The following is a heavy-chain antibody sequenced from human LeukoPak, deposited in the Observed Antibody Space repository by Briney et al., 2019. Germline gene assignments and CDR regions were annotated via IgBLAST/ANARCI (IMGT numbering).Heavy chain of an antibody. J-gene: IGHJ3*02. CDR1: GFTFSSYE. V-gene: IGHV3-48*03. Sequence: GGSLRLSCAASGFTFSSYEMNWVRQAPGKGLEWVSYISSSGSTISYADSVKGRFTISRDNAKNSLYLQMNSLRPEDTAVYFCAREGALTVTKDAFDIWGQGTMVTVSS. CDR2: ISSSGSTI. D-gene: IGHD4-17*01. CDR3: AREGALTVTKDAFDI.